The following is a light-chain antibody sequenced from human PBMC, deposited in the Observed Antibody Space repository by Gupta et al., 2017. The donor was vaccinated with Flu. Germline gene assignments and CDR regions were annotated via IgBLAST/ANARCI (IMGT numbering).Light chain of an antibody. CDR3: QQYYSPLLYS. V-gene: IGKV4-1*01. CDR1: QSLLYRSDNKNY. CDR2: WAS. Sequence: DIEMTQSPDSLAVSLGERATINCKSSQSLLYRSDNKNYLAWYQQKPGQPPKLLIYWASSRQYGVPDRFSGSGSGTDFSLTISSLQAEDVAVYFCQQYYSPLLYSGGQGTKLEI. J-gene: IGKJ2*03.